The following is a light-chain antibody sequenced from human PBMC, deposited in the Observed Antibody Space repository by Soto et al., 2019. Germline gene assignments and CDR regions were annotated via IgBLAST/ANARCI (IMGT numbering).Light chain of an antibody. CDR3: QQYNNWPRT. V-gene: IGKV3-15*01. J-gene: IGKJ1*01. CDR2: GAS. Sequence: ILPTQSPATLCVSPGELVTLSFGAGQSVRSNLAWYQQKPGQAPRLLIYGASTRATGIPARFSGSGSGTEFTLTISSLRSEDFAVYYCQQYNNWPRTFGQGTKVDIK. CDR1: QSVRSN.